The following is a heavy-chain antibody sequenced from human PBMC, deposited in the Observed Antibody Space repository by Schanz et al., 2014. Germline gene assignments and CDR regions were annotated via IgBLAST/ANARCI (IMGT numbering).Heavy chain of an antibody. Sequence: QVQLVQSGGEVKTPGASVKVSCKASGYTFTRSGISWVRQAPGQGLEWMGWIGGSDGNTNFAQKFQGRVTMTTDTSTSTVYMELRSLTSDDSAVYYCARDILYYFGSGSYPDYWGQGTLVTVSS. D-gene: IGHD3-10*01. CDR2: IGGSDGNT. CDR1: GYTFTRSG. J-gene: IGHJ4*02. CDR3: ARDILYYFGSGSYPDY. V-gene: IGHV1-18*01.